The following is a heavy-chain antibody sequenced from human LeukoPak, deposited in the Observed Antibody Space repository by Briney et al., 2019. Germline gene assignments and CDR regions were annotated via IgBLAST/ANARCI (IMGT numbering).Heavy chain of an antibody. CDR1: GGSISSYY. V-gene: IGHV4-59*01. Sequence: PSETLSLTCSVSGGSISSYYWSWIRQPPGKGLEWIGYIYYSGSTNYNPSLKSRVTISVDTSKNQFSLKRSSVTAADTAVYYCARVRLLWFGEPLYGMDVWGQGTTVTVSS. D-gene: IGHD3-10*01. J-gene: IGHJ6*02. CDR2: IYYSGST. CDR3: ARVRLLWFGEPLYGMDV.